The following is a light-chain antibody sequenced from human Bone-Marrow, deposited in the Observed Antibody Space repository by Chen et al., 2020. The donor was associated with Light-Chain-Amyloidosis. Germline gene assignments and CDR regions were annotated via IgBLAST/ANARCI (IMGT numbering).Light chain of an antibody. J-gene: IGLJ3*02. Sequence: SYVLTQPSSVSVAPGQTATIACGGNNIGSTSVHWYQQTPGQAPLLVVYDDGDRPSGIPERLSGSNSGNTATLTISRVEAGDEADYYCQVWESSSDRPVFGGGTKLTVL. CDR3: QVWESSSDRPV. CDR1: NIGSTS. V-gene: IGLV3-21*02. CDR2: DDG.